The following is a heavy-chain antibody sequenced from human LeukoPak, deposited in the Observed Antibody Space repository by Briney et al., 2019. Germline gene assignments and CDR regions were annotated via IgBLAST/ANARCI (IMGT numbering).Heavy chain of an antibody. Sequence: SETLSLTCTVSGGSISSSSYYWGWIRQPPGKGLEWIGSIYYSGSTYYNPSLKSRVTIPVDTSKNQFSLKLSSVTAADTAVYYCARWGRTGSYNWFDPWGQGTLVTVSS. J-gene: IGHJ5*02. D-gene: IGHD1-1*01. CDR1: GGSISSSSYY. CDR2: IYYSGST. CDR3: ARWGRTGSYNWFDP. V-gene: IGHV4-39*07.